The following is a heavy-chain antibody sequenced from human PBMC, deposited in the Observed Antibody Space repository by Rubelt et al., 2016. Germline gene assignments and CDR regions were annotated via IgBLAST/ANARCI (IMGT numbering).Heavy chain of an antibody. CDR3: AKNGIPARPFYGMDV. J-gene: IGHJ6*02. CDR1: GFSFTNYV. D-gene: IGHD6-6*01. V-gene: IGHV3-23*04. Sequence: EVQLVESGGGLVQPGGSLRLSCAASGFSFTNYVMNWVRQAPGKGLEWVSTISPSGGSAHYADSVKGRFTISRDNSKNTLYLKMNSRRAEDTAVYYCAKNGIPARPFYGMDVWGQGTTVTVSS. CDR2: ISPSGGSA.